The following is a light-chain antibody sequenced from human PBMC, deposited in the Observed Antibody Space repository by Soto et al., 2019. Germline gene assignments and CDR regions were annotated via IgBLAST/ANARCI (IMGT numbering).Light chain of an antibody. V-gene: IGKV3-15*01. CDR2: GIS. CDR3: QQYSQWPIT. Sequence: EIVLTQSPGTLSLSPGERATLSCRASQSVSSNLAWYQQKPGQAPRLLIYGISTRATGVPARFSGSGSGTEFTLTISSLQSEDFAVYSCQQYSQWPITFGQGTRLEIK. CDR1: QSVSSN. J-gene: IGKJ5*01.